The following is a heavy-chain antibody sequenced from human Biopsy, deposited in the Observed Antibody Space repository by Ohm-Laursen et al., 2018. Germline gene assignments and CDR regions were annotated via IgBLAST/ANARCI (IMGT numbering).Heavy chain of an antibody. J-gene: IGHJ4*02. Sequence: SLRLSCAASGFTFDDYAMHWVRQAPGKGLEWVSGITWNSGSIGYADSVKGRFSIFRDNAKHPLYLQMNSLRAKDTALYYCAKDLGQVTAAIGYWGQGTLVTVSS. CDR1: GFTFDDYA. CDR3: AKDLGQVTAAIGY. CDR2: ITWNSGSI. V-gene: IGHV3-9*01. D-gene: IGHD2-21*02.